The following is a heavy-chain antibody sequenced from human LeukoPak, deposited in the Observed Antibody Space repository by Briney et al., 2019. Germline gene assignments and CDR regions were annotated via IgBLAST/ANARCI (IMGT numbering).Heavy chain of an antibody. CDR3: ARKVYGDYEFDY. D-gene: IGHD4-17*01. J-gene: IGHJ4*02. CDR1: GFTFSSYA. V-gene: IGHV3-23*01. CDR2: ISGSGGST. Sequence: GGSLRLSCAASGFTFSSYAMSWVRQAPGKGLEWVSAISGSGGSTYYADSVKGRFTISRDNSKNTLYLQMNSLRAEDTAVYYCARKVYGDYEFDYWGQGTLVTVSS.